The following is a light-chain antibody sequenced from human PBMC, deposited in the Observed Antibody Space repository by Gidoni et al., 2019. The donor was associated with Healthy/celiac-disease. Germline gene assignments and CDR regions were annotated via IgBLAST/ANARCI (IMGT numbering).Light chain of an antibody. Sequence: AIRMTPSPSSLSASTGARVTITCRASQGISSYLAWYQQKPGKAPKLLIFAASTLQSGVPTRFSGSGSGTDFTLTISCLQSEDFATYYCQQDYSYPPTFGEGTKVEIK. CDR1: QGISSY. J-gene: IGKJ4*01. CDR3: QQDYSYPPT. CDR2: AAS. V-gene: IGKV1-8*01.